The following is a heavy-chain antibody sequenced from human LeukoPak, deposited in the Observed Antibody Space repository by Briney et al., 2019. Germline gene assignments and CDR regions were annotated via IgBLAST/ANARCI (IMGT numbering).Heavy chain of an antibody. V-gene: IGHV3-30*18. CDR1: GFTFSSCG. CDR2: ISYDGSNK. J-gene: IGHJ4*02. Sequence: GGSLRLSCAASGFTFSSCGRHWVRQAPGKGLEWVAVISYDGSNKYYADSVKGRFTISRDNSKNTLYLQMNSLRAEDTAVYYCAKDEYSSDWYFDYWGQGTLVTVSS. D-gene: IGHD6-19*01. CDR3: AKDEYSSDWYFDY.